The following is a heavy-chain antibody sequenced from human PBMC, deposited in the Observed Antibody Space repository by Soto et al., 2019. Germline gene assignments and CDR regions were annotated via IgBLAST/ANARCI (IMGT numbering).Heavy chain of an antibody. J-gene: IGHJ4*02. CDR1: GGSIISYY. CDR3: ARLDWLGSDY. Sequence: SETLSLTCTVSGGSIISYYWSWIRQPPGKGLEWIGYIYSSGSTYYNPSLKSRVTISVDTSKNQFSLKLSSVTAADTAVYYCARLDWLGSDYWGQGTLVTGSS. D-gene: IGHD3-9*01. CDR2: IYSSGST. V-gene: IGHV4-59*06.